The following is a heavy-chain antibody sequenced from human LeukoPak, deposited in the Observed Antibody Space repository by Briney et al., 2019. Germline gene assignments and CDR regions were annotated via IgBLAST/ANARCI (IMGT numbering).Heavy chain of an antibody. CDR2: INPSGGST. CDR3: ARAMVGWQQLAYYYMDV. D-gene: IGHD6-13*01. J-gene: IGHJ6*03. Sequence: ASVKVSCKASGYTFTSYYMHWVRQAPGQGLEWMGTINPSGGSTSYAQKFQGRVTMTRDMSTSTVYMELSGLRSEDTAVYYCARAMVGWQQLAYYYMDVWGKGTTVTVSS. V-gene: IGHV1-46*01. CDR1: GYTFTSYY.